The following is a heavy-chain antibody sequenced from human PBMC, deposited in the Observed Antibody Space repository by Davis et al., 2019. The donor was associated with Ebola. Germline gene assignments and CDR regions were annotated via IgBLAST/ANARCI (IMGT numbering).Heavy chain of an antibody. J-gene: IGHJ4*02. D-gene: IGHD2-21*02. CDR2: IYPGDSDT. CDR3: AAYCGGDCGLDY. V-gene: IGHV5-51*01. CDR1: GYSFSTHW. Sequence: KVSCKASGYSFSTHWIGWVRQMPGKGLEWMGIIYPGDSDTRYTPSFQGQVTISVDKSINTAYLQWASLKASDTAMYFCAAYCGGDCGLDYWGQGTLVTVSS.